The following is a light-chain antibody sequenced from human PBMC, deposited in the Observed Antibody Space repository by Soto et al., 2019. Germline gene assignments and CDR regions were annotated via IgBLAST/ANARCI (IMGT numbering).Light chain of an antibody. CDR2: GAS. J-gene: IGKJ2*01. CDR3: QQYNNWTPYT. V-gene: IGKV3-15*01. CDR1: QSVSSN. Sequence: EIVMTQSPATLSVSPGERATLSCRASQSVSSNLAWYQQKPGQAPRLLIYGASTRATGIPARFSGSGSGTDCTLTISRLQSEDFAVYYCQQYNNWTPYTFGQGTKLEIK.